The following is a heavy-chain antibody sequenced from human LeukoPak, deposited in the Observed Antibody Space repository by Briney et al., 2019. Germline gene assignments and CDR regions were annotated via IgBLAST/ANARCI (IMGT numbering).Heavy chain of an antibody. CDR2: ISSSSSYI. CDR1: GFTFSSYS. V-gene: IGHV3-21*01. CDR3: ARDLPGRWELLRFDYYYYGMDV. J-gene: IGHJ6*02. Sequence: PGGSLRLSCAASGFTFSSYSMNWVRQAPGKGLEWVSSISSSSSYIYYADSVKGRFTISRDNAKNSLYLQMNSLRAEDTAVYYCARDLPGRWELLRFDYYYYGMDVWGQGTTVIVSS. D-gene: IGHD1-26*01.